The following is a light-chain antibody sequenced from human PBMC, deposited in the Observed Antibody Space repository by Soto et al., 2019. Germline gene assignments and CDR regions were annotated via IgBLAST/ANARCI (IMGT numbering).Light chain of an antibody. CDR2: EVT. CDR3: SSYAGSINPYV. V-gene: IGLV2-8*01. J-gene: IGLJ1*01. CDR1: SGDIGGYDY. Sequence: QSALTQPPSASGSPGQSVTISYTGTSGDIGGYDYVSWYQQHPGKAPKLMIYEVTKRPLGVPDRFSGSKSGNTASLTVSGLQAEDEADYYCSSYAGSINPYVFGTGTKLTVL.